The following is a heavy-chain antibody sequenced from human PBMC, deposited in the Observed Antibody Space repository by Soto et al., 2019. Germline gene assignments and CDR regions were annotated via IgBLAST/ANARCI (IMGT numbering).Heavy chain of an antibody. V-gene: IGHV3-21*02. J-gene: IGHJ5*01. CDR1: GFTFSRYG. CDR3: ARDPSEGRVGNWFES. CDR2: ISSSTSYV. D-gene: IGHD2-2*01. Sequence: EVQLVESGGGLVKPGGSLRLSCAASGFTFSRYGMNWLRQAPGKGLKWVASISSSTSYVYYADSVKGRFSTSRDNAKNILYLEMYGLRTEDTAVYYCARDPSEGRVGNWFESWGQGTLVTVSS.